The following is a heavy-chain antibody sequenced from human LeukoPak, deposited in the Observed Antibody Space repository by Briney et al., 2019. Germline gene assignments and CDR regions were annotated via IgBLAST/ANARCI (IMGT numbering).Heavy chain of an antibody. J-gene: IGHJ4*02. CDR2: IIPIFGTA. CDR1: GGTFSSYA. D-gene: IGHD3-3*01. CDR3: ARTADFWSGYSSGIDY. V-gene: IGHV1-69*01. Sequence: SVKVSCKASGGTFSSYAISWVRQAPGQGLEWMGGIIPIFGTANYAQKFQGRVTITADESTSTAYMELSSLRSEDTAVYYCARTADFWSGYSSGIDYWGQGTLVTVSS.